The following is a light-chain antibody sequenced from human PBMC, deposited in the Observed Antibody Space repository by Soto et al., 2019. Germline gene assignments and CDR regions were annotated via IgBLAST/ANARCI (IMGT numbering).Light chain of an antibody. J-gene: IGLJ1*01. V-gene: IGLV1-44*01. CDR2: NNN. CDR1: SSNIGSNT. Sequence: QSALTQPPSASGTPGQRVTISCSGSSSNIGSNTVNWYQQLPGTAPKLLIYNNNQRPSGVPDRSSGSKSGTSASLAISGLQSEDEADYYCAAWDDSLNGLVFGTGTKVTVL. CDR3: AAWDDSLNGLV.